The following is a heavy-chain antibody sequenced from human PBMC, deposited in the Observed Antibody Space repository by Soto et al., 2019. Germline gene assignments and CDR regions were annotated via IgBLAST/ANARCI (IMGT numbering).Heavy chain of an antibody. D-gene: IGHD3-10*01. V-gene: IGHV4-31*02. CDR3: ARLWFGKVDV. CDR1: GGSISSGGYH. J-gene: IGHJ6*02. CDR2: IYYTGTT. Sequence: SETLSLTCTVSGGSISSGGYHWIWIRQHPGKGLESIGYIYYTGTTAYNPSLKSRLFISVDTSKNQFSLSLSSVTAADTAIYYCARLWFGKVDVWGQGTTVTVSS.